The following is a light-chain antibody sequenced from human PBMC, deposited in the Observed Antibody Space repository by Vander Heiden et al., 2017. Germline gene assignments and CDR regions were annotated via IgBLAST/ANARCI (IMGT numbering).Light chain of an antibody. V-gene: IGLV3-1*01. J-gene: IGLJ2*01. CDR1: KLGDKY. Sequence: SSDLTQPPSVSVSPGQTATITCSGHKLGDKYTSWYQQKPGQSPLLVIYQDNKRPSGIPERFSASSSGNTATLTVSETQPLDAADYFCQAGDSNTAVFGGGTKLTVL. CDR2: QDN. CDR3: QAGDSNTAV.